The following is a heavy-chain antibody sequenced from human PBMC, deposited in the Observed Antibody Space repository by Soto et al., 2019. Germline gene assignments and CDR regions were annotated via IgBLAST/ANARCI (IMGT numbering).Heavy chain of an antibody. CDR1: GGTFSSYA. D-gene: IGHD2-2*01. J-gene: IGHJ6*02. V-gene: IGHV1-69*01. CDR2: IIPIFGTA. Sequence: QVQLVQSGAEVKKPGSLVKVSCKASGGTFSSYAISWVRQAPGQGLEWMGGIIPIFGTANYAQKFQCRVTITADESTSTAYMVLRSLRTEDTAAYYCATISRIPTYSSTSCSPSYYYGMDVWGQGTTVSVSS. CDR3: ATISRIPTYSSTSCSPSYYYGMDV.